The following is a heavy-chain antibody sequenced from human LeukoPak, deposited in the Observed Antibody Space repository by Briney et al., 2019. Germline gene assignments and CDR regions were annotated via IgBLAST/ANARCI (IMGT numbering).Heavy chain of an antibody. J-gene: IGHJ4*02. V-gene: IGHV3-23*01. CDR1: GFTFSSYA. D-gene: IGHD3-9*01. CDR2: ISGSGGST. Sequence: PGGSLRLSCAASGFTFSSYAKSWVRQAPGKGLEWVSAISGSGGSTYYADSVKGRFTISRDNSKNTLYPQMNSLRAEDTAVYYCAKGGVYDILTGPNERFDYWGQGTLVTVSS. CDR3: AKGGVYDILTGPNERFDY.